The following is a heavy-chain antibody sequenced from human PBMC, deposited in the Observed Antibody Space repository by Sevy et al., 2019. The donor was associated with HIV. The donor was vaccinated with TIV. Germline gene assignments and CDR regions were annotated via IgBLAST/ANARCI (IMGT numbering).Heavy chain of an antibody. CDR1: GGTFSSNA. CDR2: IIPIFGTA. D-gene: IGHD3-10*01. Sequence: ASVKVSCNASGGTFSSNAISWVRQAPGQGLEWMGGIIPIFGTANDAQKFQGRVTITADESTSTAYMELSSLRSEDTAVYYCARDLNPITMVRGVIITAGGAFDIWGQGTMVTVSS. J-gene: IGHJ3*02. CDR3: ARDLNPITMVRGVIITAGGAFDI. V-gene: IGHV1-69*13.